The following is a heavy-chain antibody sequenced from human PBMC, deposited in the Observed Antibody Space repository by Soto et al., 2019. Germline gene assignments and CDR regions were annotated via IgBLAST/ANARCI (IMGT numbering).Heavy chain of an antibody. CDR2: IIPIFGTA. CDR3: ASGEGVYAVTPKTGMDV. V-gene: IGHV1-69*01. D-gene: IGHD4-17*01. CDR1: GGTFSSYA. J-gene: IGHJ6*02. Sequence: QVQLVQSGAEVKKPGSSVKVSCKASGGTFSSYAISWVRQAPGQGLEWMGGIIPIFGTANYAQKFQGRVPITADEPTSTAYMELSSLRSEDTAVYYCASGEGVYAVTPKTGMDVWGQGTTVTVSS.